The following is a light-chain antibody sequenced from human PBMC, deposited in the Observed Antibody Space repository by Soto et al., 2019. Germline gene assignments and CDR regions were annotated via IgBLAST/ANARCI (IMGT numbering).Light chain of an antibody. V-gene: IGKV1-39*01. Sequence: DIQMTQSPSSLCASVGDRITITCRTSQGISRYLNWYQHKPGKAPKLLINAASSLERGVPSRFSGGGSGTDFTLNISSLQPDDFATYYCQQYSTYPWRFGQGTKVDIK. CDR3: QQYSTYPWR. J-gene: IGKJ1*01. CDR2: AAS. CDR1: QGISRY.